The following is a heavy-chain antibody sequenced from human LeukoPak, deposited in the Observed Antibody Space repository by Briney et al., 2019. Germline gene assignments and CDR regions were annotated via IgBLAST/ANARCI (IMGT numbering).Heavy chain of an antibody. CDR2: INHSGST. CDR1: GGSFSGYY. CDR3: ARAREAAAGTGEYWYFDL. D-gene: IGHD6-13*01. J-gene: IGHJ2*01. V-gene: IGHV4-34*01. Sequence: SETLSLTCAVYGGSFSGYYWSWIRQPPGKGLEWIGEINHSGSTNYNPSLKSRVTISVDTSKNQFSLKLSSVTAADTAVYYCARAREAAAGTGEYWYFDLWGRGTLVTVSS.